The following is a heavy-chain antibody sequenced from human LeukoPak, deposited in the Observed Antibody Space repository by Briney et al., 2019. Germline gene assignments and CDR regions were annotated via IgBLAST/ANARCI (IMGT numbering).Heavy chain of an antibody. V-gene: IGHV4-39*07. D-gene: IGHD6-13*01. CDR1: GGSISSSSYY. CDR2: IYYSGST. CDR3: ARRSSHSDNWFDP. J-gene: IGHJ5*02. Sequence: SETLSLTCTASGGSISSSSYYWGWIRQPPGKGLEWMGSIYYSGSTYYNPSLNRRVTISVDTYKNQFSLKLGSVTAADTAVYYCARRSSHSDNWFDPWGQGTLVTVSS.